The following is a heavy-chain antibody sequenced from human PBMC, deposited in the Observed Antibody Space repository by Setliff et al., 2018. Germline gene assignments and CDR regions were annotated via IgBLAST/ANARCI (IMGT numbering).Heavy chain of an antibody. D-gene: IGHD6-13*01. V-gene: IGHV1-8*03. CDR3: ARGGVAAAGRKGVFEY. CDR1: ANTFIAYY. CDR2: INPNSAGT. J-gene: IGHJ4*02. Sequence: GASVKVSCKASANTFIAYYIHWVRQAPGQGLEWMGWINPNSAGTNYAQKFQGRVTITRNTSISTAYMELSSLRSEDTAVYYCARGGVAAAGRKGVFEYWGQGTLVTVSS.